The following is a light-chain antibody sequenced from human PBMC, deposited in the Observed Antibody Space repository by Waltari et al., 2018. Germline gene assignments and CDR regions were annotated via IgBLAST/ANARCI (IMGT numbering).Light chain of an antibody. CDR3: AAWDDSLIGPV. Sequence: QSMLTQPPSASGTPGQRVTMSCSGGSSNIGTNTVNWYQQLPGTAPKLLIYSNNQRPSGVPDRFSGSKSGTSASLAISGLQSEDEAIYYCAAWDDSLIGPVFGGGTRLTVL. CDR1: SSNIGTNT. CDR2: SNN. V-gene: IGLV1-44*01. J-gene: IGLJ3*02.